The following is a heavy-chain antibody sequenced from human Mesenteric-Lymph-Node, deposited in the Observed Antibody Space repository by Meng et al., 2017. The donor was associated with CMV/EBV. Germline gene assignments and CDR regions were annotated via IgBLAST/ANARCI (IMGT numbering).Heavy chain of an antibody. J-gene: IGHJ6*02. CDR3: ARLTIFGVGTYYYGMDV. Sequence: ASVKVSCKASGYTFTSYDINWVRQATGQGLEWMGWINPNSGGTNYAQKFQGRVTMTRDTSISTAYMELSRLRSDDTAVYYCARLTIFGVGTYYYGMDVWGQGTTVTVSS. CDR2: INPNSGGT. V-gene: IGHV1-2*02. CDR1: GYTFTSYD. D-gene: IGHD3-3*01.